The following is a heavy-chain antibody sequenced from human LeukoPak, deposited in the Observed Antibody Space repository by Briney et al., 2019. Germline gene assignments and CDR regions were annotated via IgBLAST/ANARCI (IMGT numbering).Heavy chain of an antibody. CDR1: GFTFSSYS. D-gene: IGHD6-13*01. CDR2: ISSSSSYI. Sequence: GGSLRLSCAASGFTFSSYSMNWVRQAPGKGLEWVSSISSSSSYIYYADSVKGRFTISRDNAKNSLYLQMNSLRAEDTAVYYCARDPDAKKGYSSSWTPFDYWGQGTLVTVSS. J-gene: IGHJ4*02. CDR3: ARDPDAKKGYSSSWTPFDY. V-gene: IGHV3-21*01.